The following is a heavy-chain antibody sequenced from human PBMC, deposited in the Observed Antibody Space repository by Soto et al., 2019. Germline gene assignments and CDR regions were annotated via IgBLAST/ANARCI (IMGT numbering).Heavy chain of an antibody. D-gene: IGHD6-13*01. J-gene: IGHJ6*02. Sequence: QVQLVQSGAEVKKPGASVKVSCKASGYTFTGYYMHWVRQAPGQGLEWMGWINPNSGGTNYAQKFQGWVTMTRDTSISTAYMELSRLRSDDTAVYYCARDGQQLGSDRRSSYYYYGMDVWGQGTTVTVSS. V-gene: IGHV1-2*04. CDR1: GYTFTGYY. CDR3: ARDGQQLGSDRRSSYYYYGMDV. CDR2: INPNSGGT.